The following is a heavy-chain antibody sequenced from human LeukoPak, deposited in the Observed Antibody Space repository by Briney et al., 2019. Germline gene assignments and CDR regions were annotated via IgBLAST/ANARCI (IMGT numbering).Heavy chain of an antibody. Sequence: SETLSLTCAVYGGSFSGYYWSWIRQPPGKGLEWIGEINHSGSTNYNPSLKSRVTISVDTSKNQFSLKLSSVTAADTAVYYCARGAWGDGPTRLWYWGQGTLVTVSS. CDR2: INHSGST. CDR1: GGSFSGYY. D-gene: IGHD3-16*01. J-gene: IGHJ4*02. CDR3: ARGAWGDGPTRLWY. V-gene: IGHV4-34*01.